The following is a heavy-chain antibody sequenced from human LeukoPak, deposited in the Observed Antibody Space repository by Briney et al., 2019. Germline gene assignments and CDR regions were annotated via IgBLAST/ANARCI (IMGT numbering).Heavy chain of an antibody. J-gene: IGHJ6*03. Sequence: PGGSLRLSCAASGFTFSSYWMSWVRQAPGKGLEWVANIKQDGSEKYYVDSVKGRFTISRDNAKNSLYLQMNSLRAEDTAVYYCARVFSERGGGFWYYYMDVWGKGTTVTVSS. V-gene: IGHV3-7*01. CDR1: GFTFSSYW. CDR3: ARVFSERGGGFWYYYMDV. CDR2: IKQDGSEK. D-gene: IGHD3-3*01.